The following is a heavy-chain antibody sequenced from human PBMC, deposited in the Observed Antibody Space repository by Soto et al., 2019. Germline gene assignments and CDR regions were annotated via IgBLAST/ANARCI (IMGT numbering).Heavy chain of an antibody. D-gene: IGHD3-22*01. CDR1: GFTLSDHY. J-gene: IGHJ4*02. Sequence: GGSLRLPCAVSGFTLSDHYIDWVRQAPGKGLEWVGRSRDKPQGYSTAYAASVKGRFTTSRDESKNSAYLQMNSLKTEDTAVYYCVRATYFSDSSGYTRCLDYWGQGTLVTVSS. CDR2: SRDKPQGYST. V-gene: IGHV3-72*01. CDR3: VRATYFSDSSGYTRCLDY.